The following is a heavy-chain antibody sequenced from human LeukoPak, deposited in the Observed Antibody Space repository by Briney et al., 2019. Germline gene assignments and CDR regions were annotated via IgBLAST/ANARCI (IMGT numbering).Heavy chain of an antibody. CDR3: ARGGRSASAYYYMDV. CDR2: IYYSGST. Sequence: SETLSLTCSVSGGSINNYYWSWIRQSPGRGLEWIGYIYYSGSTSYNPSLKSRLTMSVDTPNNQFSLKLRSVTAADTAVYFCARGGRSASAYYYMDVWGRGTTVTVSS. J-gene: IGHJ6*03. V-gene: IGHV4-59*01. D-gene: IGHD2-2*01. CDR1: GGSINNYY.